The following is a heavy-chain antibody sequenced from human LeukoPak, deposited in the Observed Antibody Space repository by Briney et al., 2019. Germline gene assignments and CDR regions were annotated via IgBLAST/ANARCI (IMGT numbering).Heavy chain of an antibody. J-gene: IGHJ4*02. CDR1: GFTFSSYA. CDR3: ARVATIFDC. V-gene: IGHV3-23*01. Sequence: GGSLRLSCAASGFTFSSYAMNWVRQAPGRGLEWVSRISGSGGSTDYADSVKGRFTISRDNSKSTLYLQMNSLRAEDTAVYYCARVATIFDCWGQGTLVTVSS. CDR2: ISGSGGST. D-gene: IGHD5-12*01.